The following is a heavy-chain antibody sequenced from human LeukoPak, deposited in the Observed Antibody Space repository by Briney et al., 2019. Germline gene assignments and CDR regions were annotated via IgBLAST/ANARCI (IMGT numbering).Heavy chain of an antibody. CDR1: GFTFSSYS. J-gene: IGHJ4*02. D-gene: IGHD6-13*01. CDR3: ARDKGERYSSSREGDFDY. V-gene: IGHV3-21*01. CDR2: ISSSSSYI. Sequence: GGSLRLSCAASGFTFSSYSMNWVRQAPGKGLEWVSSISSSSSYIYYADSVKGRFTISRDNAKNSLYLQMNSLRAEDTAVYYCARDKGERYSSSREGDFDYWGQGTLVTVSS.